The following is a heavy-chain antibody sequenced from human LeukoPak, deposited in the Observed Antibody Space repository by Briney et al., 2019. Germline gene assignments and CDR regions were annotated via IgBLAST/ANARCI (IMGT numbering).Heavy chain of an antibody. D-gene: IGHD3-22*01. CDR3: ARREVTWFQFDP. CDR1: GGSISSGGYY. J-gene: IGHJ5*02. Sequence: PSQTLSLTCTVSGGSISSGGYYWSWIRQHPGKGLEWIGYIYYSGSTYYNPSLKSRVTISVDTSKNQFSLKLSSVTAADTAVYYCARREVTWFQFDPWGQGTLVTVSS. CDR2: IYYSGST. V-gene: IGHV4-31*03.